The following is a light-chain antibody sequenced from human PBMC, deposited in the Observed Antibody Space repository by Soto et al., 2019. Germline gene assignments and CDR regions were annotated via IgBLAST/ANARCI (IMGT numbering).Light chain of an antibody. V-gene: IGKV1-39*01. J-gene: IGKJ1*01. CDR2: AAS. Sequence: DIQMTQSPSSLSASVGDRATITCRASQSISTYLNWYQQTPGKAPKLLIYAASSLQSGVPSRFSGSGSGTDFTLTISSLHPEDSATYYCQQSYSTPPTFGQGTKVDI. CDR1: QSISTY. CDR3: QQSYSTPPT.